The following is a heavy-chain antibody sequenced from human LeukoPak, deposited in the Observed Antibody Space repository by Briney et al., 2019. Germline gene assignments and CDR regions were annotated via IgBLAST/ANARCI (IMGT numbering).Heavy chain of an antibody. CDR3: ARRVLRYFDWLLLEDYFDY. V-gene: IGHV3-66*01. CDR2: IYSGGST. J-gene: IGHJ4*02. Sequence: PGGSLRLSCAASGFTVSSNYMSWVRQAPGKGLEWASVIYSGGSTYYADSVKGRFTISRDNSKNTLYLQMNSLRAEDTAVYYCARRVLRYFDWLLLEDYFDYWGQGTLVTVSS. D-gene: IGHD3-9*01. CDR1: GFTVSSNY.